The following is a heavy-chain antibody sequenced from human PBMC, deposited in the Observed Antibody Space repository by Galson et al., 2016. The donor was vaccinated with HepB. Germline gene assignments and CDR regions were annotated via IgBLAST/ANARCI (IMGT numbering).Heavy chain of an antibody. CDR2: INADNGDT. J-gene: IGHJ6*02. CDR1: GYTFTNYA. CDR3: ARDLTDASYYTMDV. Sequence: SVKVSCKASGYTFTNYAIHWVRQAPGQRLEWMGWINADNGDTKFSQRFQGRVTITRDTSASTAYMDLSSLRSENTAVYYCARDLTDASYYTMDVWGLGTTVTVSS. D-gene: IGHD3-16*01. V-gene: IGHV1-3*01.